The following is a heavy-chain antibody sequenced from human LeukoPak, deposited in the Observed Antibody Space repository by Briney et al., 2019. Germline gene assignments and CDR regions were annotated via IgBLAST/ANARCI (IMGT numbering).Heavy chain of an antibody. D-gene: IGHD2-15*01. Sequence: GGSLGLSCAASGFTFSSYSKNWVRQAPGRGLEWVSYISSSSSTIYYADSVKGRFTISRDNAKNSLYLQMNSLRAEDTAVYYCARDRLGYCSGGSCFFDYWGQGTLVTVSS. CDR2: ISSSSSTI. CDR3: ARDRLGYCSGGSCFFDY. CDR1: GFTFSSYS. V-gene: IGHV3-48*01. J-gene: IGHJ4*02.